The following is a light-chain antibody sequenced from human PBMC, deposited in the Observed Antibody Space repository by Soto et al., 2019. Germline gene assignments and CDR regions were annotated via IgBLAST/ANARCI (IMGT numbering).Light chain of an antibody. Sequence: QLVLTQSPSASASLGASVKLTCTLSSGHSSYAIAWHQQQPEKGPRYLMKLNSDGSHSKVDGIPDRFSGSSSGAERYLTISSLQSEDEADYYCQTWGSGIQVFGGGTKVTVL. V-gene: IGLV4-69*01. CDR1: SGHSSYA. J-gene: IGLJ3*02. CDR3: QTWGSGIQV. CDR2: LNSDGSH.